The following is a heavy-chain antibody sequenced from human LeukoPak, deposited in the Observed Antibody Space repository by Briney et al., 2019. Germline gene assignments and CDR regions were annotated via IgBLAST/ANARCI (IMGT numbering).Heavy chain of an antibody. Sequence: GGSLRLSCAASGFTFSSYWMNWARQAPGKGLEWVASINHNGNVNYYVDSVKGRFTISRDNSKNTLYLQMNSLRAEDTAVYYCARDRARGSYGDFPVDYWGQGTLVTVSS. CDR1: GFTFSSYW. V-gene: IGHV3-7*01. J-gene: IGHJ4*02. CDR2: INHNGNVN. D-gene: IGHD4-17*01. CDR3: ARDRARGSYGDFPVDY.